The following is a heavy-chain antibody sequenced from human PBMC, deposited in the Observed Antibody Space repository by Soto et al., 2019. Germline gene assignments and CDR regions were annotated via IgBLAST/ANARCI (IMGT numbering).Heavy chain of an antibody. CDR2: INPILSMS. Sequence: QVQLVQSGAEVKKPGYSVRVSCKASGDTFTFYSINWVRQAPGLGLEWMGRINPILSMSNYAQRFQGRVTMTADKSTSTAYTELSSLRSEDTAMYYCASSYGSGYRAFDYWGQGALVTVSS. V-gene: IGHV1-69*02. D-gene: IGHD3-10*01. CDR1: GDTFTFYS. CDR3: ASSYGSGYRAFDY. J-gene: IGHJ4*02.